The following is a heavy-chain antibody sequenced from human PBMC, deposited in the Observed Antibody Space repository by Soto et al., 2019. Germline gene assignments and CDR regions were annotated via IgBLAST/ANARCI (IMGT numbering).Heavy chain of an antibody. J-gene: IGHJ4*02. D-gene: IGHD6-13*01. CDR1: GGSISSYY. Sequence: SEPLSLTCPVSGGSISSYYWTWIRQPPGKGLEWVGYVYYSGTTYYNPSLQSRVTISVDTSKIQFSLKVKSVTAADTAIYYCARAGSTWRYFFDYWGQGSLVTVS. V-gene: IGHV4-59*01. CDR2: VYYSGTT. CDR3: ARAGSTWRYFFDY.